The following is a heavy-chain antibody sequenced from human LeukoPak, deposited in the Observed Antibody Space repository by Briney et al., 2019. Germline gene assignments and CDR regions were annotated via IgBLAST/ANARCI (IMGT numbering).Heavy chain of an antibody. D-gene: IGHD3-22*01. CDR3: ARVRRPHYYDSSGYLDY. V-gene: IGHV1-18*01. Sequence: GASVKVSCKASGYTFTSYGISWVRQAPGQGLEWMGWISAYNGNTNYAQKLQGRVTMTTDTSTSTAYMELRSLRSDDTAVYYCARVRRPHYYDSSGYLDYWGQGTLVTVSS. J-gene: IGHJ4*02. CDR1: GYTFTSYG. CDR2: ISAYNGNT.